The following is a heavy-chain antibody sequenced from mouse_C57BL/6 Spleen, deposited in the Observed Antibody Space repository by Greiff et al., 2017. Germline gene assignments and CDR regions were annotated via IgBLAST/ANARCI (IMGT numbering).Heavy chain of an antibody. CDR3: ARYNGPFDY. D-gene: IGHD1-1*01. V-gene: IGHV7-3*01. CDR2: IRNKANGYTT. CDR1: GFTFTDYY. J-gene: IGHJ2*01. Sequence: EVKVEESGGGLVQPGGSLSLSCAASGFTFTDYYMSWVRQPPGQALEWLGFIRNKANGYTTEYSASLKGRFTISRVNSQSILYLQVNALRAEDSATYYCARYNGPFDYWGQGTTLTVSS.